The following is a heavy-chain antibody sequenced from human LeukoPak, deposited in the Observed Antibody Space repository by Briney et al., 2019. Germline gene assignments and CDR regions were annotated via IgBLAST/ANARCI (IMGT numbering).Heavy chain of an antibody. CDR2: ISGSDGST. J-gene: IGHJ4*02. Sequence: GGSLRLPCVASGFTFSSYAMSWVRQAPGKGLEWVSAISGSDGSTYYAASVKGRFTISRDNSKNTLYLQMNSLRAEDTAVYYCAKGTVIYYYDSSGYYCDYWGQGTLVTVSS. CDR3: AKGTVIYYYDSSGYYCDY. CDR1: GFTFSSYA. V-gene: IGHV3-23*01. D-gene: IGHD3-22*01.